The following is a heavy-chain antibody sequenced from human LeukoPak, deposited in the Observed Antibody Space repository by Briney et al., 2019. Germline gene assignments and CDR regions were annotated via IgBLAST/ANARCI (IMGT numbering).Heavy chain of an antibody. V-gene: IGHV4-4*07. Sequence: SETLSLTCIVSGGSIKSYYWSWIRQPAQQGLEWLGHIYASGTTNYNPSRNSRVTMSVDTSKNQFSLRLASVTAADTAVYYCARVADRFGYNYGIDEYFDYWGQGTLVTVSS. CDR1: GGSIKSYY. D-gene: IGHD5-18*01. J-gene: IGHJ4*02. CDR2: IYASGTT. CDR3: ARVADRFGYNYGIDEYFDY.